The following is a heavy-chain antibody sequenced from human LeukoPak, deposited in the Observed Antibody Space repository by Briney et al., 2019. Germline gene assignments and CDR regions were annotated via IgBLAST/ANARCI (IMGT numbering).Heavy chain of an antibody. D-gene: IGHD4-17*01. CDR3: ARGTITTVTDS. J-gene: IGHJ4*02. CDR1: GGSISSSNW. CDR2: IYLRGNT. V-gene: IGHV4-4*02. Sequence: PSETLSLTCAISGGSISSSNWWTWVRQPPGKGLEWVGEIYLRGNTNYNPSLESRVTISVVESKTQLSLRLESVTAADTAVYYCARGTITTVTDSWGPGTLVTVSS.